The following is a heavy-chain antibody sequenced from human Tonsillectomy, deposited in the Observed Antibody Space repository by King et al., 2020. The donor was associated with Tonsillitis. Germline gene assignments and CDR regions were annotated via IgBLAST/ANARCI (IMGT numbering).Heavy chain of an antibody. D-gene: IGHD3-3*01. CDR1: GYTFTGYY. J-gene: IGHJ4*02. CDR3: ARVVITIFGVDEVDY. Sequence: QLVQSGAEVKKPGASVKVSCKASGYTFTGYYMHWVRQAPGQGLEWMGWINPNSGGTNYAQKFQGRVTMTRATSISTAYMELSRLRSDDTAVYYCARVVITIFGVDEVDYWGQGTLVTVSS. CDR2: INPNSGGT. V-gene: IGHV1-2*02.